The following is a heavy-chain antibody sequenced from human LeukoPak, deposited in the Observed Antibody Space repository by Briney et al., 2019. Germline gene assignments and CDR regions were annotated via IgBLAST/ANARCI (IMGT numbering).Heavy chain of an antibody. J-gene: IGHJ4*02. V-gene: IGHV4-39*07. CDR2: IYYSGST. Sequence: SETLSLTCTVSGGSISSSSYYWGWIRQPPGKGLEWIGSIYYSGSTYYNPSLKSRVTISVDTSKNQFSLKLSSVTAADTAVYYCARLGSGYYSDYFDYWGQGTLVTVSS. D-gene: IGHD3-22*01. CDR3: ARLGSGYYSDYFDY. CDR1: GGSISSSSYY.